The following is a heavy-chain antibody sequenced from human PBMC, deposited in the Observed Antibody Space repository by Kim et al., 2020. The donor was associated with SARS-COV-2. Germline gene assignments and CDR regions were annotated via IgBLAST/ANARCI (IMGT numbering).Heavy chain of an antibody. CDR2: ISSNGGST. CDR3: VKQAAAGTSYFDY. V-gene: IGHV3-64D*06. Sequence: GGSLRLSCSASGFTFSSYAMHWVRQAPGKGLEYVSAISSNGGSTYYADSVKGRFTISRDNSKNTLYLQMSSLRAEDTAVYYCVKQAAAGTSYFDYWGQGTLVTVSS. J-gene: IGHJ4*02. D-gene: IGHD6-13*01. CDR1: GFTFSSYA.